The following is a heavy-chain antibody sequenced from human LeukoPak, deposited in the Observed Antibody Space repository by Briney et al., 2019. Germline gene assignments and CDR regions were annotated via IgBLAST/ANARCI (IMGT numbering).Heavy chain of an antibody. CDR1: GGSFSGYY. D-gene: IGHD5-18*01. V-gene: IGHV4-34*01. CDR2: INHSGST. CDR3: ALGGSYGGNP. Sequence: PSETLSLTCAVYGGSFSGYYWSWIRQPPGKGLEWIGEINHSGSTNYNPSLKSRVTISVDTSKNQFSLKLSSVTAADTAVYYCALGGSYGGNPWGQGTLVTVSS. J-gene: IGHJ5*02.